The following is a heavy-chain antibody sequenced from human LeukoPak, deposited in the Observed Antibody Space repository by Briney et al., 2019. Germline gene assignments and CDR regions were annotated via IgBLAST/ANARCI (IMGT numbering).Heavy chain of an antibody. V-gene: IGHV3-30*01. CDR2: ISYDGSNK. CDR1: GFTFSSYA. D-gene: IGHD3-22*01. CDR3: ARDEYYYDKAFDH. J-gene: IGHJ4*02. Sequence: GGSLRLSCAASGFTFSSYAMHWVRQAPGKGLEWVAVISYDGSNKYYADSVKGRFTISRGNSKNTLYLQMNSLRAEDTAVYYCARDEYYYDKAFDHWGQGTLVTVSS.